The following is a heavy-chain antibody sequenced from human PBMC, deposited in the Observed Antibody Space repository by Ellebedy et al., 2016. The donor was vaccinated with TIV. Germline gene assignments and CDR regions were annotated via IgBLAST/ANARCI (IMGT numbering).Heavy chain of an antibody. V-gene: IGHV4-39*02. CDR2: ISYSGGT. CDR3: GWDCSSTSCRGGY. J-gene: IGHJ4*02. Sequence: MPSETLSLTCTVSGGSISSSPYHWGWIRQPPGKGLEWIGSISYSGGTYYSPSLKSRVTISVDTSKNHFSLNLGSVTAADTAVYYCGWDCSSTSCRGGYWGRGTLVTVSS. D-gene: IGHD2-2*01. CDR1: GGSISSSPYH.